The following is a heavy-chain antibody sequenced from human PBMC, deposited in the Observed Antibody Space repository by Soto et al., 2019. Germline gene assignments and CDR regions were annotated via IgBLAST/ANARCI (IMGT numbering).Heavy chain of an antibody. D-gene: IGHD2-21*02. CDR2: IPWSGSVV. CDR1: GFSFRSFG. J-gene: IGHJ4*02. CDR3: AKSRVPTAARDYYLDS. Sequence: GGSLRLSCVASGFSFRSFGMFWARQAPGKGLEWVALIPWSGSVVYYADSVRGRFTISRDNSKNTLYLQMDSLGFEDTAVYYCAKSRVPTAARDYYLDSWGQGTLVTVSS. V-gene: IGHV3-30*02.